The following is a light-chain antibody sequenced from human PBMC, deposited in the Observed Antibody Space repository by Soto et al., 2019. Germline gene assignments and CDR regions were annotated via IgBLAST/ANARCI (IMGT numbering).Light chain of an antibody. Sequence: PGERATLSCRASQSVRSNYLAWYQQKPGQAPRLLIYGASSRATGIPDRFGGSGSGTDFTLTISRLEPEDFAVYYCKQYASSPLTFGGGTKVEIK. CDR2: GAS. V-gene: IGKV3-20*01. CDR1: QSVRSNY. CDR3: KQYASSPLT. J-gene: IGKJ4*01.